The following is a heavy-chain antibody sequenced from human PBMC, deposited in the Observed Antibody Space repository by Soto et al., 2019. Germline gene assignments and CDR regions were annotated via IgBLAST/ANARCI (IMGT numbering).Heavy chain of an antibody. V-gene: IGHV3-30*03. Sequence: WGSLRLSCAASGVTVCSYGMHGVRQEPGKGLEWVAVISYDESNKYYADSVKGRFAISRDISRNTLYLQMNTLRAEDTAVYYCVRENYYYGMDVWGHGTTVTVSS. J-gene: IGHJ6*02. CDR2: ISYDESNK. CDR3: VRENYYYGMDV. CDR1: GVTVCSYG.